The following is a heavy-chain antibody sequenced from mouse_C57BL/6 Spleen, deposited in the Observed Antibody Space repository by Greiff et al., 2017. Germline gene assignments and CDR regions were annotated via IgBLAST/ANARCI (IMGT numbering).Heavy chain of an antibody. CDR2: INPSSGYT. CDR1: GYTFTSYW. CDR3: ARTSITTVVATPYAMDY. J-gene: IGHJ4*01. Sequence: QVQLQQSGAELAKPGASVKLSCKASGYTFTSYWMHWVKQRPGQGLEWIGYINPSSGYTKYNQKFKDKATLTADKSSSTAYMQLSSLTYEDSAVXYCARTSITTVVATPYAMDYWGQGTSVTVSS. D-gene: IGHD1-1*01. V-gene: IGHV1-7*01.